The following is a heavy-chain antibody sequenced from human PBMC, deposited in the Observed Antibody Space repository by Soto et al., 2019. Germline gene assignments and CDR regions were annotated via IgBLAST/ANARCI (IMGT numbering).Heavy chain of an antibody. Sequence: EVQLVESGGGLIQPGGALRLTCAASGFTLSSYWMHWVRQAPGKGLVWVSRINIDGSSTSYAASVKGRFTISRDNAKNTLYLLMNSLRAEDTAVYYCARGWGFTDYWGQGTLVTVSS. V-gene: IGHV3-74*01. CDR3: ARGWGFTDY. CDR1: GFTLSSYW. J-gene: IGHJ4*02. D-gene: IGHD7-27*01. CDR2: INIDGSST.